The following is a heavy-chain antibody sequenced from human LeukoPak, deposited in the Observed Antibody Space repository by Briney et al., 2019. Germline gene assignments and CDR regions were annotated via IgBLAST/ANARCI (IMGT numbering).Heavy chain of an antibody. D-gene: IGHD3-10*01. V-gene: IGHV3-15*01. CDR3: ARGRTTYGSAYNWFDP. CDR2: IKSKTDGGTT. Sequence: GGSLRLSCAASGFTFSNAWMSWVRQAPGKGLEWVGRIKSKTDGGTTDYAAPVKGRFTISRDDSKNTLYLQMNSLRAEDTAVYYCARGRTTYGSAYNWFDPWGQGTLVTVSS. J-gene: IGHJ5*02. CDR1: GFTFSNAW.